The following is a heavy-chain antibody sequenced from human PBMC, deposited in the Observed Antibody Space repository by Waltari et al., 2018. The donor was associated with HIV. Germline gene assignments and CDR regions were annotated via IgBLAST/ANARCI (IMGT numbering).Heavy chain of an antibody. Sequence: EVQLVESGGGLVQPGGSLRLSCAASGFTFSSYWMSWVRQAPGKGLELVANIKQDGSEKYDVDSVNGRFTIARDNAENSLYLQMNGLRAEDTAVYYCARGGFYGSGSKVNWGQGTLVTVSS. J-gene: IGHJ4*02. V-gene: IGHV3-7*04. D-gene: IGHD3-10*01. CDR2: IKQDGSEK. CDR1: GFTFSSYW. CDR3: ARGGFYGSGSKVN.